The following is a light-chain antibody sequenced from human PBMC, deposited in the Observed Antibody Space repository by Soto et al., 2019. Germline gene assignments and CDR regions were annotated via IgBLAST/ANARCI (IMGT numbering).Light chain of an antibody. CDR2: EVS. J-gene: IGLJ2*01. CDR3: SSYAGSNTV. CDR1: SSDVGAYNY. V-gene: IGLV2-8*01. Sequence: QSVLTQPPSASGSPGQSVTISCTGTSSDVGAYNYVSWYQQHPGKAPKLMIYEVSKRPSGVPDRFSGSKSGNTASLTVSGLQPEDEADYYCSSYAGSNTVFGGGTKVTVL.